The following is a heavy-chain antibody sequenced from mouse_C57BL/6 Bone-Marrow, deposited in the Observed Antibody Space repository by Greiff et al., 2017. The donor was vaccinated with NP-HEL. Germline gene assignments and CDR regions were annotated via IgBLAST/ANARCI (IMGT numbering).Heavy chain of an antibody. Sequence: QVQLKQSGPELVKPGASVKISCKASGYTFTDYYINWVKQRPGQGLEWIGGIYPGSGNTKYNEKFKGKATLTVDTSSSTAYMQLSSLTYEDSAVYVCAIEDYGNPYYFDYWGQGTTLTVSS. V-gene: IGHV1-84*01. CDR1: GYTFTDYY. D-gene: IGHD2-1*01. CDR3: AIEDYGNPYYFDY. J-gene: IGHJ2*01. CDR2: IYPGSGNT.